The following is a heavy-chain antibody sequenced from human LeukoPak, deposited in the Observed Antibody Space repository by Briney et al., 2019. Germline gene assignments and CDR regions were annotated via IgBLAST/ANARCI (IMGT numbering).Heavy chain of an antibody. CDR3: AKDLDIVATITGN. J-gene: IGHJ4*02. Sequence: GGSLRLSCAASGFTFSSYAMSWVRQAPGKGLEWVSGVSGSGGSTYYADSVKGRFTISRDNSKNTLYLQMNSLRAEDTAVYYCAKDLDIVATITGNWGQGTPVTVSS. CDR1: GFTFSSYA. CDR2: VSGSGGST. D-gene: IGHD5-12*01. V-gene: IGHV3-23*01.